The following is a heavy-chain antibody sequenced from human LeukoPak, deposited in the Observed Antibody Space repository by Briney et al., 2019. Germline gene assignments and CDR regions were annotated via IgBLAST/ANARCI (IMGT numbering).Heavy chain of an antibody. D-gene: IGHD1-14*01. CDR2: ISGSGGST. CDR1: GFTFSSYG. Sequence: GGSLRLSCAASGFTFSSYGMSWVRQAPGKGLEWVSAISGSGGSTYYADSVKGRFTISRDNSKNTLYLQMNSLRAEDTAVYYCAKSGYYYYYMDVWGKGTTVTVSS. V-gene: IGHV3-23*01. CDR3: AKSGYYYYYMDV. J-gene: IGHJ6*03.